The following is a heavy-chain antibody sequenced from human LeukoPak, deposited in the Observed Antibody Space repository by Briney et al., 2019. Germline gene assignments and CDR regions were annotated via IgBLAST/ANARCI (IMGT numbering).Heavy chain of an antibody. CDR1: GFTFDDYT. J-gene: IGHJ4*02. D-gene: IGHD5-24*01. Sequence: GGSLRLSCAASGFTFDDYTMHWVRQAPGKGLEWVSLISWDGGSTYYADSVKGRFTISRDNSKNSLYLQMNSLRTEDTALYYCAKDTGSMATTTYYFDYWGQGTLVTVSS. V-gene: IGHV3-43*01. CDR2: ISWDGGST. CDR3: AKDTGSMATTTYYFDY.